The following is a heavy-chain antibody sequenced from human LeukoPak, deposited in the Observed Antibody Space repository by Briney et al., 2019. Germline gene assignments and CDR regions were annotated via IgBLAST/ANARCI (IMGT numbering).Heavy chain of an antibody. V-gene: IGHV4-34*01. CDR3: ARGSNNHYYDSSGHFDY. D-gene: IGHD3-22*01. CDR2: INHSGST. Sequence: PSETLSLTCAVYGGSFSGYYWSWIRQPPGKGLEWIGEINHSGSTNYNPSLKSRVTISVDTSKNQFSLKLSSVTAADTAVYYCARGSNNHYYDSSGHFDYWGQGTLVTVSS. J-gene: IGHJ4*02. CDR1: GGSFSGYY.